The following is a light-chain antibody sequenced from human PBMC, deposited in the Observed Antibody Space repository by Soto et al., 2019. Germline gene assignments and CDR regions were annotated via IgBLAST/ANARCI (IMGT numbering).Light chain of an antibody. J-gene: IGKJ3*01. CDR2: AAS. V-gene: IGKV1-8*01. CDR3: QQYYSYPT. CDR1: QGISSY. Sequence: VSQGISSYLAWYQQKPGKAPKLLIYAASTLQSGVPSRFSGSGSGTDFTLTISCLQSEDFATYYCQQYYSYPTFGPGTKVDIK.